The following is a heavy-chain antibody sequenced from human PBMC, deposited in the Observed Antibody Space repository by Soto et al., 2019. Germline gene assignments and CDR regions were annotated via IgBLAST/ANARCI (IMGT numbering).Heavy chain of an antibody. D-gene: IGHD3-22*01. J-gene: IGHJ5*02. CDR3: ARDYARSGYERYNWFDP. V-gene: IGHV3-33*01. CDR1: GFTFSTFG. CDR2: IWRDGSKK. Sequence: QVQLVESGGGVVQPGRSLRLSCAASGFTFSTFGMHWVRQAPGKGLEWVAVIWRDGSKKYYADSVKGRFTISRDNPKNTLYLQRNSLGVEERAVYYCARDYARSGYERYNWFDPWGRGTLVNVSS.